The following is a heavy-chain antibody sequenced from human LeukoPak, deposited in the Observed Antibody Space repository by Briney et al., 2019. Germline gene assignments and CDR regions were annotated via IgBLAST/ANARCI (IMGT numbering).Heavy chain of an antibody. Sequence: APVKASCKASGYTFTRYGISWVRQAPGQGLKWMGWIRAYNGNTNYAQKLQGRVTMTTDTSTSTAYMELRSLRSNDTAGYYCARTLDIVLMVYAQLFDYWGQGTLVTVSS. CDR1: GYTFTRYG. V-gene: IGHV1-18*01. D-gene: IGHD2-8*01. J-gene: IGHJ4*02. CDR2: IRAYNGNT. CDR3: ARTLDIVLMVYAQLFDY.